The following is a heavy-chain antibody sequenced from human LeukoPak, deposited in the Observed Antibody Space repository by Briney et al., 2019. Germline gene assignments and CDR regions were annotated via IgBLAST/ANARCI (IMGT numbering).Heavy chain of an antibody. Sequence: GGSLRLSCAVSGITLSNYGMSWVRQAPGKGLEWVAVIWYDGSNKYYADSVKGRFTISRDNSKNTLYLQMNSLRAEDTAVYYCAKAPSGTPYQFDYWGQGTLVTVSS. D-gene: IGHD3-10*01. CDR2: IWYDGSNK. V-gene: IGHV3-33*06. J-gene: IGHJ4*02. CDR3: AKAPSGTPYQFDY. CDR1: GITLSNYG.